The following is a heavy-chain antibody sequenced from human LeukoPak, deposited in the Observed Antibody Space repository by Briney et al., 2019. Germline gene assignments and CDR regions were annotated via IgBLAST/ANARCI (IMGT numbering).Heavy chain of an antibody. CDR2: IYYSGST. CDR3: ARIGDNDAFDI. V-gene: IGHV4-59*01. D-gene: IGHD3-10*01. J-gene: IGHJ3*02. Sequence: SEPLSLTCTVSGGSISSYYWSWIRQPPGKGLEWIGYIYYSGSTNYNPSLKSRVTISVDTSKNQFSLKLSSVTAADTAVYYCARIGDNDAFDIWGQGTMVTVSS. CDR1: GGSISSYY.